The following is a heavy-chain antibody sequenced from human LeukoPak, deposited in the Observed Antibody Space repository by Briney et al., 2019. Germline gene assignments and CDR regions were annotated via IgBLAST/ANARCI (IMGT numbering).Heavy chain of an antibody. J-gene: IGHJ4*02. CDR2: ISSSCSYI. CDR1: GFTFSSYS. V-gene: IGHV3-21*01. CDR3: ARDSFGGVTRDFDY. Sequence: PGGSLRLSCAASGFTFSSYSMNWVRQAPGKGLEWVSSISSSCSYIYYADSVKGRFTISRDNAKNSLYLQMNSLRAEDTAVYYCARDSFGGVTRDFDYWGQGTLVTVSS. D-gene: IGHD3-16*01.